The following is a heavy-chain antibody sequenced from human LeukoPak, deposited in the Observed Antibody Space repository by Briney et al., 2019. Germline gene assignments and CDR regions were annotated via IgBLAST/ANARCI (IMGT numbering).Heavy chain of an antibody. CDR3: ARMQEGGEFDY. V-gene: IGHV3-11*04. D-gene: IGHD3-10*01. Sequence: GGSLRLSCAASGFTFSDYYMSWIRQAPGKGLEWVSYISSSGSTIYYADPVKGRFIIARDNKNNLLFLQMNGLGAEDSAVYCCARMQEGGEFDYWGQGTLVTVSS. J-gene: IGHJ4*02. CDR1: GFTFSDYY. CDR2: ISSSGSTI.